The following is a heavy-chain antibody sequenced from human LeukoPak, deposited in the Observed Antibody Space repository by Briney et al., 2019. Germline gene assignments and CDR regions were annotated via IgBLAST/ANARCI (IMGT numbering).Heavy chain of an antibody. Sequence: ASVKVSCKASGYTFTGYYMHWVRQAPGQGLEWMWWINPNSGNTAYAQKFQGRVTITRNTSISTAYMELSSLRSEDTAVYYCARKRGWGSGSYYRNWFDPWGQGTLVTVSS. CDR3: ARKRGWGSGSYYRNWFDP. J-gene: IGHJ5*02. D-gene: IGHD3-10*01. V-gene: IGHV1-8*03. CDR1: GYTFTGYY. CDR2: INPNSGNT.